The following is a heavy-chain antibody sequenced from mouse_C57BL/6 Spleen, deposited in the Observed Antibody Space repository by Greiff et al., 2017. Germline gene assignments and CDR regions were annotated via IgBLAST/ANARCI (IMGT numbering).Heavy chain of an antibody. CDR1: GFTFSSYT. Sequence: EVKLVESGGGLVKPGGSLKLSCAASGFTFSSYTMSWVRQTPEKRLEWVATISGGGGNTYYPDSVKGRFTISRDNAKNTLYLLMSSLRSEDTALYYCARHDYYGSSYLYYFDYWGQGTTLTVSS. D-gene: IGHD1-1*01. CDR2: ISGGGGNT. CDR3: ARHDYYGSSYLYYFDY. J-gene: IGHJ2*01. V-gene: IGHV5-9*01.